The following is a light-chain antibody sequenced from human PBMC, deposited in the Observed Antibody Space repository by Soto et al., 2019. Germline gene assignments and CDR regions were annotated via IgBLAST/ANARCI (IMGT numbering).Light chain of an antibody. CDR2: EVS. CDR1: SSDVGGYKY. V-gene: IGLV2-14*01. J-gene: IGLJ2*01. CDR3: SSKSSGSTPML. Sequence: QSALTQPASLSGSPGQSITISCTGTSSDVGGYKYVSWYQHHPGEAPKLIIYEVSNWPSGVSNRFSGSKSGNTASLTISGLQAEDESHYYCSSKSSGSTPMLFGGGTKVTVL.